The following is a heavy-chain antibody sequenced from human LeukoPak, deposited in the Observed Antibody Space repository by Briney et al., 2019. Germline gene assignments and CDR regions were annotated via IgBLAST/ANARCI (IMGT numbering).Heavy chain of an antibody. CDR1: GYTFTSYG. D-gene: IGHD6-19*01. V-gene: IGHV1-18*01. Sequence: ASVKVSCKASGYTFTSYGISWVRQAPGQGLEWMGWISAYNGDTNYAQKLQGRVAMTTDTSTSTAYMELRSLRSDDTAVYYCARSQWLVENDYWGQGTLVTVSS. CDR2: ISAYNGDT. J-gene: IGHJ4*02. CDR3: ARSQWLVENDY.